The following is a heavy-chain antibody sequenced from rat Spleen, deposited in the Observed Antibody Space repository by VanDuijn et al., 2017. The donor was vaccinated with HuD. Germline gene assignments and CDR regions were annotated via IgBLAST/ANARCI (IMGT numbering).Heavy chain of an antibody. D-gene: IGHD5-1*01. CDR1: GFTFSNYD. CDR3: VRLLGAPDWYFDF. CDR2: IRHDGTST. V-gene: IGHV5-22*01. Sequence: EVQLVESGGGLVQPGRSMKLSCAASGFTFSNYDMAWVRRAPKKGLEWVATIRHDGTSTNYGDSVKGRFTISRDSAKSTLYLQMDSLRSEDTATYYCVRLLGAPDWYFDFWGPGTMVTVSS. J-gene: IGHJ1*01.